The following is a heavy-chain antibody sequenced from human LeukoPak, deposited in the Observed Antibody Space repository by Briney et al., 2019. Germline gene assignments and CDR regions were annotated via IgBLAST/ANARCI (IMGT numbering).Heavy chain of an antibody. CDR2: MHSSGST. CDR3: ARHKARYYYGSGSYRGDWFDP. Sequence: SEALSLTCTVSGGSISSSTYYWGWIRQPPGKGLEWIGSMHSSGSTYYNPSRYYNPSLKSRVSISVDTSKNQFSLKLSSVTAADTAVYYCARHKARYYYGSGSYRGDWFDPWGQGTLVTVSS. V-gene: IGHV4-39*01. D-gene: IGHD3-10*01. J-gene: IGHJ5*02. CDR1: GGSISSSTYY.